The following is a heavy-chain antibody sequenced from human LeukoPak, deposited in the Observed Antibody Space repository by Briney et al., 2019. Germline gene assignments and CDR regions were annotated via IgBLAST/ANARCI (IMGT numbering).Heavy chain of an antibody. D-gene: IGHD6-19*01. Sequence: HPGGSLRLSCAASGFTFSSYEMNWVRQAPGKGLEWVSPISGSGSSTYYADSVKGRFTISRDNSKNTLYLQMNSLRAEDTAVYYCAKGVAVASPYYFDYWGQGTLVTVSS. J-gene: IGHJ4*02. CDR1: GFTFSSYE. CDR2: ISGSGSST. V-gene: IGHV3-23*01. CDR3: AKGVAVASPYYFDY.